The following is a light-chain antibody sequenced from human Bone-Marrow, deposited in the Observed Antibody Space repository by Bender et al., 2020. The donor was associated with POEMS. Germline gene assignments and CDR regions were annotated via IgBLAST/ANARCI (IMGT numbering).Light chain of an antibody. Sequence: QSVLTQPPSVSGAPGQRVTISCTGSSSNIGAAYDVQWYQQLPGAAPKLLIYGNSNRPSGVPDRFSGSKSGTSASLAITGLQAEDEADYYCHSYDSRLSGSVFGGGTKLTVL. CDR3: HSYDSRLSGSV. V-gene: IGLV1-40*01. J-gene: IGLJ3*02. CDR1: SSNIGAAYD. CDR2: GNS.